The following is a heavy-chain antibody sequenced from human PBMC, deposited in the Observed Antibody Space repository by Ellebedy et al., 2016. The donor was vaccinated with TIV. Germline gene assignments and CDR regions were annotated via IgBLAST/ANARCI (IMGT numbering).Heavy chain of an antibody. CDR3: ARGLWFGELDV. CDR1: GYKFTSNG. D-gene: IGHD3-10*01. CDR2: IGAYNGNT. Sequence: AASVKVSCKADGYKFTSNGISWVRQAPGQGLEWMGWIGAYNGNTNYAQKFQGRVTMTTDTSTSTVYMDLRSLRSDDTAVYYCARGLWFGELDVWGQGTTVTVSS. V-gene: IGHV1-18*01. J-gene: IGHJ6*02.